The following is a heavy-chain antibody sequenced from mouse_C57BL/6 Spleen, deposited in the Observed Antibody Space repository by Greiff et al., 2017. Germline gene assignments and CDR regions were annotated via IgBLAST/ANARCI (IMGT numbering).Heavy chain of an antibody. J-gene: IGHJ4*01. V-gene: IGHV5-17*01. Sequence: EVQLQESGGGLVKPGGSLKLSCAASGFTFSDYGMHWVRQAPEKGLEWVAYISSGSSTIDYADTVKGRFTISRDNTKNTRFLQVTSLRSDDTAMYYCARQGELRPPYAMDYWGQGTSVTVSS. D-gene: IGHD3-2*02. CDR2: ISSGSSTI. CDR1: GFTFSDYG. CDR3: ARQGELRPPYAMDY.